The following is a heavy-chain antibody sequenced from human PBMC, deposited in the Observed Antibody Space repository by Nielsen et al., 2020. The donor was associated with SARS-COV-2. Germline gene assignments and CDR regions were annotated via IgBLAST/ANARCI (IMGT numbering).Heavy chain of an antibody. CDR2: VSWNSAYM. J-gene: IGHJ6*02. V-gene: IGHV3-9*01. Sequence: SLKISCAASGFTFDDYAMHLVRQVPGKGLEWVSGVSWNSAYMAYADSVKGRFTISRDNAKNSLYLQMNSLRPEDTAVYYCAKSLLVGGFPGYGMDVWGQETMVTVS. D-gene: IGHD1-26*01. CDR1: GFTFDDYA. CDR3: AKSLLVGGFPGYGMDV.